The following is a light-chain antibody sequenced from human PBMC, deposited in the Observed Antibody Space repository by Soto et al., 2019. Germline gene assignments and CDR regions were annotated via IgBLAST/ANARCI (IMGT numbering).Light chain of an antibody. V-gene: IGKV3-15*01. Sequence: EIVMTQSAATLSVSPGERATLSCRASQRVNSNLAWYQQKPGQAPRLLIYGASTRATGIPARFSGSGSGTEFTLTISSLQSEDFAVYYCQQYNNWPRTFGQRTKV. CDR1: QRVNSN. J-gene: IGKJ1*01. CDR3: QQYNNWPRT. CDR2: GAS.